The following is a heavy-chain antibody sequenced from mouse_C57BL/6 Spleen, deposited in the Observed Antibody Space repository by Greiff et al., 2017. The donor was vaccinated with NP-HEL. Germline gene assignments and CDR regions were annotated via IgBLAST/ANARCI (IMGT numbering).Heavy chain of an antibody. Sequence: VQLQQSGAELVRPGASVKLSCTASGFNIKDDYMHWVKQRPEQGLEWIGWIDPENGDTEYASKFQGKATITADTSSNTAYLQLSSLTSEDTAVYCCTANWGFAYWGQGTLVTVSA. CDR1: GFNIKDDY. CDR3: TANWGFAY. V-gene: IGHV14-4*01. D-gene: IGHD4-1*01. J-gene: IGHJ3*01. CDR2: IDPENGDT.